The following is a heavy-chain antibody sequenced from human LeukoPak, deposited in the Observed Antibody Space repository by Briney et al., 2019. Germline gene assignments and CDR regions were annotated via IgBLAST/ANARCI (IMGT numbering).Heavy chain of an antibody. Sequence: GGSLRLSCAASAFTFSSYAMSWVRQAPGKGLERVSAISGSGAGTYYADSVKGRFTISRDNSKNTLYMQMNSLRAEDTAVYYCAKARGLRIVGAHFDYWGQGTLVTVSS. CDR2: ISGSGAGT. CDR3: AKARGLRIVGAHFDY. V-gene: IGHV3-23*01. D-gene: IGHD1-26*01. CDR1: AFTFSSYA. J-gene: IGHJ4*02.